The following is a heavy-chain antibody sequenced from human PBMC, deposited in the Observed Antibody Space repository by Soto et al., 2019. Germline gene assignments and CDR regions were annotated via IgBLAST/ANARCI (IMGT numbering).Heavy chain of an antibody. V-gene: IGHV1-8*01. J-gene: IGHJ4*02. D-gene: IGHD3-22*01. CDR1: GYTFTSYD. CDR2: MNPNSGNT. CDR3: ARGVVGYDSSGSTNYYFDY. Sequence: ASVKVSCKASGYTFTSYDINWVRQATGQGLEWMGWMNPNSGNTGYAQKFQGRVTITADKSTSTAYMELSSLRSEDTAVYYCARGVVGYDSSGSTNYYFDYWGQGTLVTVSS.